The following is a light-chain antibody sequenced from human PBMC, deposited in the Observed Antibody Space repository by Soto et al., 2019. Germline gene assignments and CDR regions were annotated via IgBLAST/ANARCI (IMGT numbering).Light chain of an antibody. CDR1: QSISSNY. CDR2: DAS. J-gene: IGKJ5*01. V-gene: IGKV3-11*01. CDR3: QQRSNWPPEIT. Sequence: EIVLTQSPGTLSLSPGERGTLSCRASQSISSNYLAWYQQKPGQPPRLLIYDASNRATGIPARFSGSGSGTDFTLTISSLEPEDFAVYYCQQRSNWPPEITFGQGTRLEIK.